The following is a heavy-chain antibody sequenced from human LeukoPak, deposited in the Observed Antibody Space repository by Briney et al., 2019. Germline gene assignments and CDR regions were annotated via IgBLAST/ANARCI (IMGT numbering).Heavy chain of an antibody. CDR2: IYYSGST. V-gene: IGHV4-39*07. D-gene: IGHD2-15*01. Sequence: PSETLSLTCTVSGGSISSSSYYWGWIRQPPGKGLEWIGSIYYSGSTYYNPSLKSRVTISVDTSKNQFSLKLSSVTAADTAVYYCARDLLYCSGGSCHGEPFDYWGQGTLVTVSS. J-gene: IGHJ4*02. CDR1: GGSISSSSYY. CDR3: ARDLLYCSGGSCHGEPFDY.